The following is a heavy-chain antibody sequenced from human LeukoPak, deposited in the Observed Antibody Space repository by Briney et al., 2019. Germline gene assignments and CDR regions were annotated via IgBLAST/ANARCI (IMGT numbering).Heavy chain of an antibody. D-gene: IGHD6-13*01. CDR2: ISAYNGNT. CDR3: ARSSIIAAAGPYYFDY. Sequence: ASVKVSCKASGYTFTSYGISWVRQAPGQGLEWMGWISAYNGNTNYVQKLQGRVTMTTDTSTSTAYMELSSLRSEDTAVYYCARSSIIAAAGPYYFDYWGQGTLVTVSS. CDR1: GYTFTSYG. V-gene: IGHV1-18*01. J-gene: IGHJ4*02.